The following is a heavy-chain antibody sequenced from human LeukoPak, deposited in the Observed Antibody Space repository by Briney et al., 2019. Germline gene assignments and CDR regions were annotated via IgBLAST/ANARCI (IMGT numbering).Heavy chain of an antibody. D-gene: IGHD6-19*01. J-gene: IGHJ4*02. V-gene: IGHV3-30*04. Sequence: GGSLRLSCAASGFTFSSYAMHWVRQAPGKGLEWVAVISYDGSNKYYADSVKGRFTISRDNSKNTLYLQMSSLRAEDTAVYYCARVDSIAVAGIFDYWGQGTLVTVSS. CDR2: ISYDGSNK. CDR3: ARVDSIAVAGIFDY. CDR1: GFTFSSYA.